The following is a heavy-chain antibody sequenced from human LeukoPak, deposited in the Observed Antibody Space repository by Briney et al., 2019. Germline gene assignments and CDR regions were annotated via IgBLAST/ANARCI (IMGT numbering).Heavy chain of an antibody. CDR2: ISSNGGST. D-gene: IGHD6-19*01. V-gene: IGHV3-64*04. J-gene: IGHJ3*02. CDR3: AREFEIPSSGWYRNAFDI. Sequence: PGGSLRLSCSASGLTFSSYAMHWVRQAPGKGLEYVSGISSNGGSTYYADSVKGRFTISRDNSKNTLYLQMNSLRAEDTAVYYCAREFEIPSSGWYRNAFDIWGQGTMVTVSS. CDR1: GLTFSSYA.